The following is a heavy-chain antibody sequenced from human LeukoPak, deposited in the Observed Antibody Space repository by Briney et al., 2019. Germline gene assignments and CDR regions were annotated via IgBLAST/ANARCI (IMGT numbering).Heavy chain of an antibody. J-gene: IGHJ4*02. CDR3: ASVRGGY. Sequence: GRSLRLSCAASGFTFIMHSINWVRQAPGKGLEWVSYTTPSGTIYYADSVKGRFSVSRDNGENSVYLLMNNLRAEDTAVYHCASVRGGYWGQGTLVAVSS. CDR1: GFTFIMHS. CDR2: TTPSGTI. D-gene: IGHD3-16*01. V-gene: IGHV3-69-1*01.